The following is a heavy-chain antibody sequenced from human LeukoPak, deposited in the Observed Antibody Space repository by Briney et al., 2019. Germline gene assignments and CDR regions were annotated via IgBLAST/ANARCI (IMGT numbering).Heavy chain of an antibody. CDR2: ISGSGGST. CDR3: AKVRFSGGWFRGPFDY. D-gene: IGHD6-19*01. CDR1: GFTFSSYG. Sequence: GGSLRLSCAASGFTFSSYGMSWVRQAPGKGLEWVSAISGSGGSTYYADSVKGRFTISRDNSKNTLYLQMNSLRAEDTAVYYCAKVRFSGGWFRGPFDYWGQGTLVTVSS. V-gene: IGHV3-23*01. J-gene: IGHJ4*02.